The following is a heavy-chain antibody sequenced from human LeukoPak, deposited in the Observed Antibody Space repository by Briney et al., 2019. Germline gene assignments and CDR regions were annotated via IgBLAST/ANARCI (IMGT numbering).Heavy chain of an antibody. V-gene: IGHV1-18*01. Sequence: GASVKVSCKASSYTFTSYGISWVRQAPGQGLEWMGWISAYNGNTNYAQKFQGRVTITADESTSTAYMELSSLRSEDTAVYYCAVTGTTRMDVWGQGTTVTVSS. CDR1: SYTFTSYG. J-gene: IGHJ6*02. D-gene: IGHD1-7*01. CDR2: ISAYNGNT. CDR3: AVTGTTRMDV.